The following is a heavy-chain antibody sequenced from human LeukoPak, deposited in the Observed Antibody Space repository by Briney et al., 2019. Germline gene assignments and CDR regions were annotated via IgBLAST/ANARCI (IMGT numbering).Heavy chain of an antibody. CDR3: ARYQPARPPGEAYYMDV. CDR2: IIPIFGTA. V-gene: IGHV1-69*05. J-gene: IGHJ6*03. CDR1: GGTFSSYA. Sequence: SVKVSCKASGGTFSSYAISWVRQAPGQGLEWMGGIIPIFGTANYAQKFQGRVTITTDESTSTAYMELSSLRSEDTAVYYCARYQPARPPGEAYYMDVWGKGTTVTVSS. D-gene: IGHD2-2*01.